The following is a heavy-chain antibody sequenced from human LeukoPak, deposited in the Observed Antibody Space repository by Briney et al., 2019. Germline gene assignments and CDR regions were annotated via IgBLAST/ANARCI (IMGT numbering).Heavy chain of an antibody. Sequence: SQTLSLTCAVSGGSISSGGYSWSWIRQPPGKGLEWIGYIYHSGSTYYNPSLKSRVTISVDRSKNQFSLKLSSVTAADTAVYYCTSGRDFDYWGQGTLVTVSS. V-gene: IGHV4-30-2*01. J-gene: IGHJ4*02. CDR2: IYHSGST. CDR3: TSGRDFDY. CDR1: GGSISSGGYS.